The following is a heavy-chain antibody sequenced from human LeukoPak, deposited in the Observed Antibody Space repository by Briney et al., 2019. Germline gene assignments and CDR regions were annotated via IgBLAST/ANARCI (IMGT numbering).Heavy chain of an antibody. CDR2: INHSGST. J-gene: IGHJ4*02. CDR1: GGSFSGYY. CDR3: ARGGPYYYDSSGYSDLDFVDY. D-gene: IGHD3-22*01. V-gene: IGHV4-34*01. Sequence: SETLSLTCAVYGGSFSGYYWSWIRQPPGKGLEWIGEINHSGSTNYNPSLKSRVTISVDTSMNQFSLKLSSVTAADTAVYYCARGGPYYYDSSGYSDLDFVDYWGQGTLVTVSS.